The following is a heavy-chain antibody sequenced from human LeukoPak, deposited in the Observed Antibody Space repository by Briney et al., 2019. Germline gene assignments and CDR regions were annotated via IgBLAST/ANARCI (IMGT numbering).Heavy chain of an antibody. CDR2: FYNSGRS. Sequence: PSETLSLTCTVSDDSISDYYRGWIRQPPGKGLEWIGYFYNSGRSTYNPSPKSRVTISADTSKNQFSLKLSSVTAADTAVYYCAGRTAFGGFDPWGQGTLVTVSS. D-gene: IGHD3-16*01. CDR3: AGRTAFGGFDP. V-gene: IGHV4-59*01. CDR1: DDSISDYY. J-gene: IGHJ5*02.